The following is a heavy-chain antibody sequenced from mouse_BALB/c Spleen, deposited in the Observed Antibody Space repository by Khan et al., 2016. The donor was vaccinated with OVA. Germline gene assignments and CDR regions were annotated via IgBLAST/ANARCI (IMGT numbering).Heavy chain of an antibody. CDR3: AGLVSGSFAY. CDR2: ISSGGDYT. CDR1: GFTFSSYS. D-gene: IGHD1-3*01. J-gene: IGHJ3*01. V-gene: IGHV5-6*01. Sequence: EVELVESGGDLVKPGGSLKLSCAASGFTFSSYSMSWVRQTPDKRLEWVASISSGGDYTYYPDSVKGRFTISRDNAKNTLYLQMSDLKSEETARYYCAGLVSGSFAYWGQGTLGTVSA.